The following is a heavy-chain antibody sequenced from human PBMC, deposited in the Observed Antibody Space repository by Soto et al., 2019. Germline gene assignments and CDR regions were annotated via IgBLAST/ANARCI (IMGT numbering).Heavy chain of an antibody. CDR1: GGSISSGDYY. J-gene: IGHJ5*02. V-gene: IGHV4-30-4*01. CDR3: ARGRYSYGYVDWFDP. D-gene: IGHD5-18*01. Sequence: SETLSLTCTVSGGSISSGDYYWSWIRQPPGKGLEWIGYIYYSGSTYYNPSLKSRVTISVDTSKNQFSLKLSSVTAADTAVYYCARGRYSYGYVDWFDPWGQGTLVTVSS. CDR2: IYYSGST.